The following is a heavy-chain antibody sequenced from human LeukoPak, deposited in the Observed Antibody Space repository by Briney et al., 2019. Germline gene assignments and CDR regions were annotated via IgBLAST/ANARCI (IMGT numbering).Heavy chain of an antibody. J-gene: IGHJ4*02. CDR3: TRDGGSFCDFDY. Sequence: PGGSLRLPCVASGFSFRNYAIHWVRQAPGKGLEYVSVINTDGRITYYADSVKGRFTISRDNSKNTVYLQMDSLRGEDMAVYYCTRDGGSFCDFDYWGQGALVTVSS. CDR2: INTDGRIT. V-gene: IGHV3-64*02. D-gene: IGHD1-26*01. CDR1: GFSFRNYA.